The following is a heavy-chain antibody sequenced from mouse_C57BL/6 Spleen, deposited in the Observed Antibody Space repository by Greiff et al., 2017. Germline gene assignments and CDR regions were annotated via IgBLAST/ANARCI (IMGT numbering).Heavy chain of an antibody. CDR3: ARYDWNYFDD. J-gene: IGHJ2*01. CDR1: GFTFTDYY. CDR2: IRNKANGYTT. Sequence: EVQLQESGGGLVQPGGSLSLSCAASGFTFTDYYMSWVRQPPGKALEWLGFIRNKANGYTTEYSASVKGRFTISRDNSQSILYLQMNALRAEDSATDYCARYDWNYFDDWGQGTTLTVSS. V-gene: IGHV7-3*01. D-gene: IGHD4-1*01.